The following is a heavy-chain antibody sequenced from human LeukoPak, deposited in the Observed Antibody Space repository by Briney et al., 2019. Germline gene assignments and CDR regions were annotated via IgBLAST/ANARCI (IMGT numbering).Heavy chain of an antibody. Sequence: PSETLSLTCTVSGGSISSYYWSWIRQPPGKGLESLGYIYYSGSANYNPSLKSRVTISVDTSKNQFSLKLSSVTAADTAVYYCARVDYYGSGSPSMDVWGKGTTVTVSS. CDR1: GGSISSYY. J-gene: IGHJ6*04. CDR3: ARVDYYGSGSPSMDV. CDR2: IYYSGSA. V-gene: IGHV4-59*01. D-gene: IGHD3-10*01.